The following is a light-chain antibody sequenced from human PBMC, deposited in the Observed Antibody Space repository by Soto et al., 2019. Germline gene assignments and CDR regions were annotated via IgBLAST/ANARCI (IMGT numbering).Light chain of an antibody. CDR2: EVS. CDR1: SSDVGASNY. J-gene: IGLJ3*02. CDR3: TSSTTTTTWV. V-gene: IGLV2-14*01. Sequence: QSALTQPASVSGSPGQSITISCPGTSSDVGASNYVSWYQQHPGKAPKLMLSEVSNRPSGVSNRFSGPKSGNTASLTISGLQAEDEADYYCTSSTTTTTWVFGGATKLTVL.